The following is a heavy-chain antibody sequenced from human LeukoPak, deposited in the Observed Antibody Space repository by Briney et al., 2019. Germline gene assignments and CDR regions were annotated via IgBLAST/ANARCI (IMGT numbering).Heavy chain of an antibody. CDR1: GFTFSDYY. CDR2: ISSSGSTI. CDR3: ARGSDTAMVPLSY. V-gene: IGHV3-11*01. Sequence: GWSLRLYCAASGFTFSDYYMSWIRQAPGKGLEWVSYISSSGSTIYYADSVKGRFTISRDNAKNSLYLQMNSLRAEDTAVYYCARGSDTAMVPLSYWGQGTLVTVSS. D-gene: IGHD5-18*01. J-gene: IGHJ4*02.